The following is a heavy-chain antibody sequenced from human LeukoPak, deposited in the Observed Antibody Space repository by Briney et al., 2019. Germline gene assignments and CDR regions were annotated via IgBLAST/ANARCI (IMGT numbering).Heavy chain of an antibody. CDR1: GYSFTNYW. J-gene: IGHJ4*02. Sequence: GESLKISCKGSGYSFTNYWIGWVRQMPGKGLEWMGIIYPDESNIRYSPSFQGQVTISVDKSISTAYLQWSSLKASDTAIYYCARHEGGGWYIDYWGQGTLVTVSS. CDR3: ARHEGGGWYIDY. V-gene: IGHV5-51*01. D-gene: IGHD6-19*01. CDR2: IYPDESNI.